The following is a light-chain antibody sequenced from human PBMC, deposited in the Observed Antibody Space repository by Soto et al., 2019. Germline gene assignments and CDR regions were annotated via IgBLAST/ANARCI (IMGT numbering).Light chain of an antibody. V-gene: IGKV3-20*01. Sequence: EIVMTQSPGTLSVSPGERVTLSCRASQSVGNNLAWHQQKPGQAPSLLIYGAFTTATGIPARFSGSGSGTDFTLTISRLEPEDFAVYYCQQYGSSPATFGQGTKVDIK. CDR1: QSVGNN. J-gene: IGKJ1*01. CDR2: GAF. CDR3: QQYGSSPAT.